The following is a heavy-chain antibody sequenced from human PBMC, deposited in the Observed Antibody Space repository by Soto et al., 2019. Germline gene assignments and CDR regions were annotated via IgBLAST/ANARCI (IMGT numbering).Heavy chain of an antibody. CDR2: ILSIGST. CDR3: ARWGVAMDV. Sequence: QVQLQESGPGLVKPSETLSLTCTVSGGSVNNYNFYWSWVRQPPGKALEWIGYILSIGSTNYNPSPQSRVTISVDTSMKQFFLRLSSVTAADPAVYYCARWGVAMDVWGQGTTVTVSS. J-gene: IGHJ6*02. V-gene: IGHV4-61*01. CDR1: GGSVNNYNFY. D-gene: IGHD3-16*01.